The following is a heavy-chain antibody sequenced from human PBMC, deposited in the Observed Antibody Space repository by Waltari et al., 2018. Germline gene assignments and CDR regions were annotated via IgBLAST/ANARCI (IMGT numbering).Heavy chain of an antibody. CDR2: IRYDGSNK. V-gene: IGHV3-30*02. CDR1: GFTFSSYG. Sequence: QVQLVESGGGVVQPGGSLRLSCAASGFTFSSYGMHWVRQAPGKGLEWVAFIRYDGSNKYYADSVKGRFTISRDNSKNTLYLQMNSLRAEDTAVYYCAKDRSALDYWGQGNLVTVSS. J-gene: IGHJ4*02. D-gene: IGHD3-3*01. CDR3: AKDRSALDY.